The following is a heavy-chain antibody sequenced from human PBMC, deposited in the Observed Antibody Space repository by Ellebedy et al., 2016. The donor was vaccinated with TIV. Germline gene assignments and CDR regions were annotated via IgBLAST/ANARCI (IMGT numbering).Heavy chain of an antibody. J-gene: IGHJ4*02. CDR2: IWYDGSNK. CDR1: GFTFSSYG. D-gene: IGHD1-26*01. Sequence: GESLKISCAASGFTFSSYGMHWVRQAPGKGLEWVAVIWYDGSNKEYADSVKGRTTISRDNSKNTVYLQMYSLRAEDTAVYYCAKDQGGDSGSRRRRSLDYWGQGTLVTVSS. V-gene: IGHV3-33*06. CDR3: AKDQGGDSGSRRRRSLDY.